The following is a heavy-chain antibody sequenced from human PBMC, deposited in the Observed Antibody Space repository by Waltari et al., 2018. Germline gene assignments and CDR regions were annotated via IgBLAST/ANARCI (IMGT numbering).Heavy chain of an antibody. CDR3: ARDFSVVVAANWFDP. Sequence: QVQLVQSGAAVKKPGASVKVSCQASGYTFTGYYMHWVRQAPGQGLEWMGRINPNSGGTNYAQKFQGRVTMTRDTSISTAYMELSRLRSDDTAVYYCARDFSVVVAANWFDPWGQGTLVTVSS. J-gene: IGHJ5*02. D-gene: IGHD2-15*01. CDR1: GYTFTGYY. CDR2: INPNSGGT. V-gene: IGHV1-2*06.